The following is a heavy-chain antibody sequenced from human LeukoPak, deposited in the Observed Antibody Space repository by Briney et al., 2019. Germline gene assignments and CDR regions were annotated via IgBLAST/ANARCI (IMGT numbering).Heavy chain of an antibody. V-gene: IGHV1-69*13. CDR2: IIPIFGTA. Sequence: SVKVSCKASGGIFSSYAINWVRQAPGQGLEWMGGIIPIFGTANYAQKSQGRVTITADESTSTAYKELSSLRSEDTAVYYCARGSGTVDYYGMDVWGQGTTVTVSS. CDR3: ARGSGTVDYYGMDV. CDR1: GGIFSSYA. D-gene: IGHD4-23*01. J-gene: IGHJ6*02.